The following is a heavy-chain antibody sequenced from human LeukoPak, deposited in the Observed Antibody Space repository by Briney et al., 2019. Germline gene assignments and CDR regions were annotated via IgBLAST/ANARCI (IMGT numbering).Heavy chain of an antibody. D-gene: IGHD3-10*01. CDR2: IRYDGSNK. J-gene: IGHJ4*02. CDR1: GFTFSSYG. V-gene: IGHV3-30*02. Sequence: GGSLRLSCAASGFTFSSYGMHWVRQAPGKGLEWVAFIRYDGSNKYYADSVKGLFTISRDNSKNTLYLQMNSLRAEDTVVYYCAKDRMVRGVISKYYFDYWGQGTLVTVSS. CDR3: AKDRMVRGVISKYYFDY.